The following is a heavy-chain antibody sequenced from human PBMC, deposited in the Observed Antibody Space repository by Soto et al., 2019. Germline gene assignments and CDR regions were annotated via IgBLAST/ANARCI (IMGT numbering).Heavy chain of an antibody. J-gene: IGHJ4*02. V-gene: IGHV1-69*01. CDR1: GGTFSSYA. Sequence: QVQLVQSGAEVKKPGSSVKVSCKASGGTFSSYAISWVRQAPGPGLEWMGGIIPIIGTANYAQKFQGRVTITADESTSTAYMELSSLRSEDTAVYYCARDEVYGSGSYDWGQGTLVTVSS. D-gene: IGHD3-10*01. CDR3: ARDEVYGSGSYD. CDR2: IIPIIGTA.